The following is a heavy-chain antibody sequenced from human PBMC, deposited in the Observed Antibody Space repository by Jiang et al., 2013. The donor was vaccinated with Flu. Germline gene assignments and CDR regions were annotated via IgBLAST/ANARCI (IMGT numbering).Heavy chain of an antibody. Sequence: SGAEVKKPGSSVKVSCKASGGTFSSYTISWVRQAPGQGLEWMGRIIPILGIANYAQKFQGRVTITADKSTSTAYMELSSLRSEDTAVYYCARNFVGLTGAFDIWGQGTMVTVSS. CDR3: ARNFVGLTGAFDI. V-gene: IGHV1-69*04. CDR1: GGTFSSYT. J-gene: IGHJ3*02. D-gene: IGHD1-26*01. CDR2: IIPILGIA.